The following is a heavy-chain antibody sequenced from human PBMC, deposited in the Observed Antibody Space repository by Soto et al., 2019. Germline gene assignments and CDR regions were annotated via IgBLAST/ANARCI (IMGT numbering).Heavy chain of an antibody. CDR1: GFTFSSYA. CDR2: LSYDGSNK. V-gene: IGHV3-30-3*01. D-gene: IGHD6-13*01. CDR3: ARDIVLGAAAAWWFDP. J-gene: IGHJ5*02. Sequence: QVQLVESGGGVVQPGRSLRLSCAASGFTFSSYAMHWVRQAPGKGLEWVAVLSYDGSNKYYADSVKGRFTISRDNSTTTLYLQMNSMGAEDTAVYYCARDIVLGAAAAWWFDPWGQGTLVTVSS.